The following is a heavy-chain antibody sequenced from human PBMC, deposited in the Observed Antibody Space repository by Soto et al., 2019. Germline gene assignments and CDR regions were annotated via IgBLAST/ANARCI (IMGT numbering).Heavy chain of an antibody. J-gene: IGHJ3*02. CDR2: IYPGDSDT. D-gene: IGHD6-19*01. CDR1: GYSFTSYW. CDR3: ARNGSDGGSGWYWAFDI. Sequence: GESLKISCKGSGYSFTSYWIGWVRQMPGKGLEWMGIIYPGDSDTRYSPSFQGQVTISADKSISTAYLQWSSLKASDTAMYYCARNGSDGGSGWYWAFDIWGQGTMVTVSS. V-gene: IGHV5-51*01.